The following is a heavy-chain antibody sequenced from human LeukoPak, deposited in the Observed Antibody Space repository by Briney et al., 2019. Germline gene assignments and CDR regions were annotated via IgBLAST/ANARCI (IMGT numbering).Heavy chain of an antibody. CDR3: AKDMGIVVVPAAHDY. CDR1: GFTFSSYA. V-gene: IGHV3-23*01. CDR2: ISGSGGST. D-gene: IGHD2-2*03. J-gene: IGHJ4*02. Sequence: GGSLRLSCAASGFTFSSYAMSWVRQAPGKGLEWVSAISGSGGSTYYADSVKGRFTISRDNSKNTLYLQTNSLRAEDTAVYYCAKDMGIVVVPAAHDYWGQGTLVTVSS.